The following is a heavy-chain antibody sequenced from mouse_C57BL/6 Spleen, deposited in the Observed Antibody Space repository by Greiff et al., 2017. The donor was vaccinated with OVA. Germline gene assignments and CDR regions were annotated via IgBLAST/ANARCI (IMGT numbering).Heavy chain of an antibody. D-gene: IGHD1-1*01. J-gene: IGHJ2*01. Sequence: QVQLQQSGAELVRPGASVKLSCKASGYTFTDYCINWVKQRPGQGLEWIARIYPGSGNTYYNEKFKGKATLTAEKSSSTAYMQLSSLTSEDSAVYFCAKTDYYGKGYFDYWGQGTTLTVSS. CDR3: AKTDYYGKGYFDY. CDR1: GYTFTDYC. V-gene: IGHV1-76*01. CDR2: IYPGSGNT.